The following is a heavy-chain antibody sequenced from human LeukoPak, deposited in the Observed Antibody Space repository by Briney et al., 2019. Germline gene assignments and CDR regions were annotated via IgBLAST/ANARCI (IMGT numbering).Heavy chain of an antibody. CDR3: ARAVIPVAVKPAFDY. V-gene: IGHV1-18*01. CDR2: ISPYNGNT. Sequence: ASVKVSCKASGYTFTSYGISWVRQAPGQGLERMGWISPYNGNTNYAQMFQGRVTMTADTSASTAHMELRSLRSDDTAVYYCARAVIPVAVKPAFDYWGQGTLVTVSS. J-gene: IGHJ4*02. D-gene: IGHD2-2*01. CDR1: GYTFTSYG.